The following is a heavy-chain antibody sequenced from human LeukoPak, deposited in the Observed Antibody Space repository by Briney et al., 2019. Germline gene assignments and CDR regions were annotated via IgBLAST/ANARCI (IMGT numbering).Heavy chain of an antibody. Sequence: GGSLRLSCVASGFTVSSKYMSWVRQAPGKGLEWVSVIYSGGSTYYGESVKGRFTISRDNSKNTVYLQMNALRAEDSAVYYCSRGAVWRLGSYGLDVWGQGTTVTVSS. CDR1: GFTVSSKY. J-gene: IGHJ6*02. V-gene: IGHV3-53*01. CDR2: IYSGGST. D-gene: IGHD3-16*01. CDR3: SRGAVWRLGSYGLDV.